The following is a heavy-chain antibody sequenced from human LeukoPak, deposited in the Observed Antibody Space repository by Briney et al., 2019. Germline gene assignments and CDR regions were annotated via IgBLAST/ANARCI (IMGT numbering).Heavy chain of an antibody. J-gene: IGHJ6*03. D-gene: IGHD4-23*01. CDR1: GGSISSGGYS. CDR2: IYHSGST. V-gene: IGHV4-30-2*03. Sequence: NPSQTLSLTCAVSGGSISSGGYSWSWIRQPPGKGLEWIGYIYHSGSTYYNPSLKSRVTISVDTSKNQFSLKLSSVTAADTAVYYCARHEGYGGNSDYYYYYMDVWGKGTTVTVSS. CDR3: ARHEGYGGNSDYYYYYMDV.